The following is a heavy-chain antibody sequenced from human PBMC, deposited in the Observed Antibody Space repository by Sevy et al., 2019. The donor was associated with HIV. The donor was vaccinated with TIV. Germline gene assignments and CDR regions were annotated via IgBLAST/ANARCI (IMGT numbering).Heavy chain of an antibody. J-gene: IGHJ6*03. V-gene: IGHV4-4*07. CDR1: GASITNYY. Sequence: SETLSLTCTVSGASITNYYWSWIRQPAGKGLEWIGRINTRGDTHYNPSLKSRVTMSLDTSQEHFSLKLTSVIAADTAVYYCARDVVVRGVFPTYYYHYYMDVWGKGTTVTVSS. D-gene: IGHD3-10*01. CDR3: ARDVVVRGVFPTYYYHYYMDV. CDR2: INTRGDT.